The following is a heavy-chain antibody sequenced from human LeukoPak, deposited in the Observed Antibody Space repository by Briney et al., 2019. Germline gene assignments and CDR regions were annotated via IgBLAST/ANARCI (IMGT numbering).Heavy chain of an antibody. J-gene: IGHJ4*02. Sequence: SQTLSLTCAISGDSVSSNSAAWNWIRQSPSRGLEWLGRTYYRSKWYNDYAVSVKSRITINPDTSKNQFSLQLNSVTPEDTAVYYCARDRSPAMQWLVGALFDYWGQGTLVTVSS. V-gene: IGHV6-1*01. CDR1: GDSVSSNSAA. D-gene: IGHD6-19*01. CDR3: ARDRSPAMQWLVGALFDY. CDR2: TYYRSKWYN.